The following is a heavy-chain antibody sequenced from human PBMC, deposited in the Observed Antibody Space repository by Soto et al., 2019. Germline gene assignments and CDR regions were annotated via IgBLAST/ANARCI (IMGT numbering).Heavy chain of an antibody. CDR2: IIPIFGTA. J-gene: IGHJ6*02. CDR1: GGTFSSYA. Sequence: QVQLVQSGAEVKKPGSSVKVSCKASGGTFSSYAISWVRQAPGQGLEWMGGIIPIFGTANYAQKFQGRVTITADESTITAYMELSSLRSEDTAVYYCARDLPYSSSPYYYYGMDVWGQGTTVTVSS. D-gene: IGHD6-6*01. CDR3: ARDLPYSSSPYYYYGMDV. V-gene: IGHV1-69*01.